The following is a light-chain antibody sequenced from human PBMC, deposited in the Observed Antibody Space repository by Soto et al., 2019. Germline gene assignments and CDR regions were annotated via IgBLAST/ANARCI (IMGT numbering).Light chain of an antibody. CDR3: QKCKIAPFT. J-gene: IGKJ4*01. CDR1: QDISNF. Sequence: DIQMTQSPSSLSAFVGDTVTITCRASQDISNFLAWYQQKPGKVPKLLIYAASTLQSGVPSRFSGSGSGTDFTLTISSLQPEDVANYYCQKCKIAPFTVGGGTKVEMK. V-gene: IGKV1-27*01. CDR2: AAS.